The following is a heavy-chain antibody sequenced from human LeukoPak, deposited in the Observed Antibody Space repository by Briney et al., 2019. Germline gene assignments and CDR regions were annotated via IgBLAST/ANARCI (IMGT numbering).Heavy chain of an antibody. CDR1: RYTLTELS. CDR2: FDPEDGET. J-gene: IGHJ6*02. D-gene: IGHD1-26*01. V-gene: IGHV1-24*01. CDR3: ATPLLDLPIVGAKGIGYYYYGMDV. Sequence: ASVKVSCKVSRYTLTELSMHWVRQAPGKGLEWMGGFDPEDGETIYAQKFQGRVTMTEDTSTDTAYMELGSLRSEDTAVYYCATPLLDLPIVGAKGIGYYYYGMDVWGQGTTVTVSS.